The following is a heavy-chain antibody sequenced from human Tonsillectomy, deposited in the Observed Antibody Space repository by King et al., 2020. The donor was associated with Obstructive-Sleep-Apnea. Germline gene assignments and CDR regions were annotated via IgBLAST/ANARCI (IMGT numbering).Heavy chain of an antibody. J-gene: IGHJ3*02. D-gene: IGHD3-10*01. V-gene: IGHV5-51*01. CDR3: ATSFGSGSFSFIAFDI. CDR2: IYPGDSDT. Sequence: QLVQSGAEVKKPGESLKISCKGSGYSFPNNWIGWVRQMPGKGLEWMGIIYPGDSDTRYSPSFQGQVTISADTSINTAYLQWSSLKASDTAIYYCATSFGSGSFSFIAFDIWGQGTVVAVSS. CDR1: GYSFPNNW.